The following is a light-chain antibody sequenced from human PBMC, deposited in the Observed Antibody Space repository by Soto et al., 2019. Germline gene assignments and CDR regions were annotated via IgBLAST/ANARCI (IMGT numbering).Light chain of an antibody. V-gene: IGKV3-20*01. CDR1: QSVSSTY. J-gene: IGKJ2*01. CDR2: GAS. Sequence: EIVLTQSPGTLSLSPGEKATLSCRASQSVSSTYLAWYQQKPGQSPRLLIYGASSRATGSPDRFSGSGSGTDFTLTISRLEPEDFAVYYCQQYGGPPRYTFGQGTKLEIK. CDR3: QQYGGPPRYT.